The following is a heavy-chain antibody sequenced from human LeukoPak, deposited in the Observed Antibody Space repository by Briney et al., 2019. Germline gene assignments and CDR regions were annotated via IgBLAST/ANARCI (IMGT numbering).Heavy chain of an antibody. V-gene: IGHV3-9*01. Sequence: TGGSLRLSCAASGFAFDDYAMHWVRQAPGKGLEWVSGISWNSGSIGYADSVKGRFTISRDNAKNTLYLQMNSLRAEDTAVYYCARDPDRSGWSTFEYWGQGTLVTVSS. D-gene: IGHD6-19*01. CDR2: ISWNSGSI. J-gene: IGHJ4*02. CDR1: GFAFDDYA. CDR3: ARDPDRSGWSTFEY.